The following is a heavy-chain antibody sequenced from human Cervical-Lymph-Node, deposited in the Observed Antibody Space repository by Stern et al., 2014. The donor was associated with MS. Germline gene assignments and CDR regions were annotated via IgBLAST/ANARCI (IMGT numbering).Heavy chain of an antibody. CDR3: ARDQRGITIFGVVTDYYYLGMDV. J-gene: IGHJ6*02. V-gene: IGHV1-2*02. D-gene: IGHD3-3*01. Sequence: VQVVQSGAEVKKPGASGKVSCKTSGYIFTGYYIHWVRKAPGQGLEWMAWINPNTGGATYSQKFQCRVTMSRDTSISTAYVELSSLTSDDTAVYYCARDQRGITIFGVVTDYYYLGMDVWGQGTTVTVSS. CDR1: GYIFTGYY. CDR2: INPNTGGA.